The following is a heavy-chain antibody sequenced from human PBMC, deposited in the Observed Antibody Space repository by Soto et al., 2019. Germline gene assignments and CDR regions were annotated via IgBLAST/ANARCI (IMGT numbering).Heavy chain of an antibody. J-gene: IGHJ4*02. CDR1: GGTLNNYL. D-gene: IGHD4-4*01. V-gene: IGHV1-69*01. CDR3: ARGGDDTITFDY. CDR2: IIPISGTS. Sequence: QVQLVQSGADVKKPGSSVKVSCTASGGTLNNYLITWVRQAPGQGLEWMGEIIPISGTSNFAQKFQGRVTITAVESTSTADMELSSLRSEDTAVYYCARGGDDTITFDYWGPGTLVTVSS.